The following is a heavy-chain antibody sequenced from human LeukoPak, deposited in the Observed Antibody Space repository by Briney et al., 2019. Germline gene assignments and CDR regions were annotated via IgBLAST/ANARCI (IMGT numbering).Heavy chain of an antibody. J-gene: IGHJ3*02. Sequence: ASVKVSCKASGYTFTSYGISWVRQAPGQGLEWMGWISTFNGHTKYTQSLRDRLTLTTDTSTSTIYMELRSLRSDDTAVYYCAKGRVVYYDTTGYRPDDSFDIWGQGTMVTVSS. CDR1: GYTFTSYG. V-gene: IGHV1-18*01. CDR3: AKGRVVYYDTTGYRPDDSFDI. D-gene: IGHD3-22*01. CDR2: ISTFNGHT.